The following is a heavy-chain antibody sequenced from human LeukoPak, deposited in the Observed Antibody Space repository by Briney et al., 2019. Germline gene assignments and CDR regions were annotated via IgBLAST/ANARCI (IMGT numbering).Heavy chain of an antibody. D-gene: IGHD3-22*01. CDR1: GFTSSSYS. V-gene: IGHV3-21*01. J-gene: IGHJ4*02. Sequence: PGGSLRLSCAASGFTSSSYSMNWVRQAPGKGLEWVSSISSSSSYIYYADSVKGRFTISRDNAKNSLYLQMNSLRAEDTAVYYCARDLNYYDSSGYYAEGYFDYWGQGTLVTVSS. CDR3: ARDLNYYDSSGYYAEGYFDY. CDR2: ISSSSSYI.